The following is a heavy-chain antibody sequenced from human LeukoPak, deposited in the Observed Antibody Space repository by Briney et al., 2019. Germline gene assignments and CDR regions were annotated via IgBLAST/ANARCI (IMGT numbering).Heavy chain of an antibody. CDR3: ARVSGYDWESFYDY. Sequence: PGGSLRLSCAASGFTFSDYYMSWIRQAPGKGLEWVSYISSSGNTIYSADSVKGRFTISRDNAKNSLYLQMNSLRAEDTAVYYCARVSGYDWESFYDYWGQGTLVTVSS. J-gene: IGHJ4*02. V-gene: IGHV3-11*04. CDR2: ISSSGNTI. CDR1: GFTFSDYY. D-gene: IGHD5-12*01.